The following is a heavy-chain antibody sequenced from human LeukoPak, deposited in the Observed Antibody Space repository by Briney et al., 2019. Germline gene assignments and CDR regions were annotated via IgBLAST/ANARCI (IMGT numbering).Heavy chain of an antibody. CDR2: INHSGST. V-gene: IGHV4-34*01. CDR1: GGSFSGYY. CDR3: ARDGGSHYYGSGSHYYFDY. J-gene: IGHJ4*02. Sequence: SETLSLTCAVYGGSFSGYYWSWIRQPPGKGLEWIGEINHSGSTNYNPSLKSRVTISVDTSKNQFSLKLSSVTAADTAVYYCARDGGSHYYGSGSHYYFDYWGQGTLVTVSS. D-gene: IGHD3-10*01.